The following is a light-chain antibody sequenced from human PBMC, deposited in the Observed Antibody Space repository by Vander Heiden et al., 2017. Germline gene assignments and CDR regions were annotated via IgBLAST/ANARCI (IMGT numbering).Light chain of an antibody. CDR2: DVS. V-gene: IGLV2-14*03. Sequence: QSALTQPASVSGSPGPSITISCTGTSSDVGGYNYVSWYQQHPGKAPKLMSYDVSNRPAGVSNRFSGSKSGNTASLTISGLQAEDEADYYCSSYTSSSTLVVFGGGTKLTVL. J-gene: IGLJ3*02. CDR1: SSDVGGYNY. CDR3: SSYTSSSTLVV.